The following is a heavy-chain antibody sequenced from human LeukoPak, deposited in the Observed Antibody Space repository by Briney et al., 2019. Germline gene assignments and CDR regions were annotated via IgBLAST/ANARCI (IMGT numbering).Heavy chain of an antibody. CDR3: ASRTGKYSYGMDV. Sequence: ASVKVSCKASGYSFTGYYLHWVRQAPGQGLEWMGWINPSNGGTNYAQKFQGRVTMTRDKSISTAYMELSRLRSDDTAVYYCASRTGKYSYGMDVWGQGTTVTVSS. J-gene: IGHJ6*02. CDR2: INPSNGGT. V-gene: IGHV1-2*02. D-gene: IGHD1/OR15-1a*01. CDR1: GYSFTGYY.